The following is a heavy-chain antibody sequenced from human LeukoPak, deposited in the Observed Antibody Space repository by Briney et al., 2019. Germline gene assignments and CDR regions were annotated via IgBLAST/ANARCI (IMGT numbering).Heavy chain of an antibody. D-gene: IGHD1-26*01. CDR2: IYHSGST. CDR1: GYSISSGYY. CDR3: ARVPWEPRVWYFDL. V-gene: IGHV4-38-2*02. J-gene: IGHJ2*01. Sequence: SETLSLTCTVSGYSISSGYYWGWIRQPPGKGLEWIGSIYHSGSTYYNPSLKSRVTISVDTSKNQFSLKLSSVTAADTAVYYCARVPWEPRVWYFDLWGRGTLVTVSS.